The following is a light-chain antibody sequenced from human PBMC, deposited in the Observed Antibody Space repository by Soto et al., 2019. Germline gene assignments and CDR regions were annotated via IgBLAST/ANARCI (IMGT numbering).Light chain of an antibody. CDR1: ISNIGAGYD. V-gene: IGLV1-40*01. CDR3: QSSHSRLSPAHVV. J-gene: IGLJ2*01. Sequence: QSVLAQPPSVSGAPGQRVTISCTGTISNIGAGYDVPWYQQLPGTAPRLLIYDHNNRPSGGPDLYSGCKSGTSASLAITGLQAEDEGFYFCQSSHSRLSPAHVVFGGGTKVTV. CDR2: DHN.